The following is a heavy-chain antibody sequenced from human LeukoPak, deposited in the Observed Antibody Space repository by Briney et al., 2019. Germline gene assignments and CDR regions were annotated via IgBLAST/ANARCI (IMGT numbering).Heavy chain of an antibody. CDR1: GGTFSSYT. CDR2: ISAYNGNT. V-gene: IGHV1-18*01. J-gene: IGHJ4*02. CDR3: ARPAGYYDILTGYLDY. D-gene: IGHD3-9*01. Sequence: ASVKVSCKASGGTFSSYTISWVRQAPGQGLEWMGWISAYNGNTNYAQKLQGRVTMTTDTSTSTAYMELRSLRSDDTAVYYCARPAGYYDILTGYLDYWGQGTLVTVSS.